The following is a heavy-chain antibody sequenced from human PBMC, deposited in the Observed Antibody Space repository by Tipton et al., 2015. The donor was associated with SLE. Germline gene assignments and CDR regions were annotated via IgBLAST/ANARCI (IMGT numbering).Heavy chain of an antibody. D-gene: IGHD6-25*01. J-gene: IGHJ6*03. CDR1: GYTFINFG. CDR2: ISAYNGHT. Sequence: QLVQSGAEVRKPGASVKVSCKASGYTFINFGIHWVRQAPGQGLEWMGWISAYNGHTNYAQKVQGRVTMTTDASTSTAYMELRTLKSDVTAVYFCASDAAGDHNYYWYMAVWGQGTTVTVSS. CDR3: ASDAAGDHNYYWYMAV. V-gene: IGHV1-18*01.